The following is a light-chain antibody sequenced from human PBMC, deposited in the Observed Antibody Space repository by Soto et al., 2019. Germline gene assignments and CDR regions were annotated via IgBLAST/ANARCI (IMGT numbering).Light chain of an antibody. CDR1: SSNIGAGYD. J-gene: IGLJ3*02. V-gene: IGLV1-40*01. CDR3: QSYDSSLSGWV. CDR2: AFN. Sequence: QSVLTQPPSVSGAPGQRVTISCTGSSSNIGAGYDVHWYQQLPGTAPKFLIHAFNNRPSGVPDRFSSSKSGTSASLAITGLQPEDEGDYYCQSYDSSLSGWVFGGGTKLTVL.